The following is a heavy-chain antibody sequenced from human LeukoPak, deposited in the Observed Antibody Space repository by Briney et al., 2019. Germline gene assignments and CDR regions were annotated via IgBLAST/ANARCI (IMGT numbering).Heavy chain of an antibody. CDR3: ARGLSSGWPYYYYYYYMDV. CDR2: INHSGST. J-gene: IGHJ6*03. D-gene: IGHD6-19*01. V-gene: IGHV4-34*01. CDR1: GGSFSGYY. Sequence: PSETLSLTCAVYGGSFSGYYWSWIRQPPGKGLEWIGEINHSGSTYYNPSLKSRVTISVDTSKNQFSLKLSSVTAADTAVYYCARGLSSGWPYYYYYYYMDVWGKGTTVTVSS.